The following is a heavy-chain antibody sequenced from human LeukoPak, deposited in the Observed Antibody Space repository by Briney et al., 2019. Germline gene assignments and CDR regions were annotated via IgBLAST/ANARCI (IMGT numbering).Heavy chain of an antibody. V-gene: IGHV3-74*01. CDR3: AREPTTIFGVVDRYGMDV. CDR1: GFIFSSYR. J-gene: IGHJ6*02. D-gene: IGHD3-3*01. CDR2: INSDGSST. Sequence: PGGSLRLSCAASGFIFSSYRMHWVRQAPGKGLVWVSRINSDGSSTSYADSVTGRFTISRDNAKNTLYLQMNSLRAEDTAVYYCAREPTTIFGVVDRYGMDVWGQGTSVTVSS.